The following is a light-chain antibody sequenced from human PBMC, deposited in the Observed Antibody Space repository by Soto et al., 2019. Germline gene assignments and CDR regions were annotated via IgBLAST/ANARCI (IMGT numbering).Light chain of an antibody. CDR2: GDN. Sequence: QSVLTQPPSASGTPGQRVTISCSGSSSNIGRTYVYWYQQVPGTAPKLLIYGDNQRPSGVPDRFSVSKSGTSGSLAISGLRSEDEADYYCAAWDDSLSGPVFGGGTQLTVL. V-gene: IGLV1-47*01. CDR1: SSNIGRTY. J-gene: IGLJ2*01. CDR3: AAWDDSLSGPV.